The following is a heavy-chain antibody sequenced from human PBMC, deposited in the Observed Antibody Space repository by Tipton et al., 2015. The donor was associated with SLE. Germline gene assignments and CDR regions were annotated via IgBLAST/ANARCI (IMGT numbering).Heavy chain of an antibody. J-gene: IGHJ4*02. Sequence: TLSLTCTVSGGSISSYYWSWIRQPPGKGLEWIGYIYYSGSTNYNPSLKSRVTISVDTSKNQFSLKLSSVTAADTAVYYCAREDYSSFIDYWGQGTLVTVSS. CDR3: AREDYSSFIDY. CDR2: IYYSGST. CDR1: GGSISSYY. V-gene: IGHV4-59*01. D-gene: IGHD6-6*01.